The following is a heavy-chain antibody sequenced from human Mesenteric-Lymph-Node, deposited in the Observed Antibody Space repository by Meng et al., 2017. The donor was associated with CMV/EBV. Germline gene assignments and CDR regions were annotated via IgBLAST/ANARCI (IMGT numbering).Heavy chain of an antibody. CDR3: ARQKCGGDCDMDV. D-gene: IGHD2-21*01. Sequence: GGSLRLSCAASGFTFSSYSMNWVRQAPGKGLEWVANIKQDGSERYYVDSVKGRFTISRNNAKNSLYLQMDGLRAEDTAVYYCARQKCGGDCDMDVWGQGTTVTVSS. J-gene: IGHJ6*02. CDR1: GFTFSSYS. CDR2: IKQDGSER. V-gene: IGHV3-7*01.